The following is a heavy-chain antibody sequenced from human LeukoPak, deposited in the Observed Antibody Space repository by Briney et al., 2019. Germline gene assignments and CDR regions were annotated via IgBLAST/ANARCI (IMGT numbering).Heavy chain of an antibody. Sequence: PSETLSLTCTVSGGSISNYYWSWIRQSPGKGLEWIGYIYYTGNTNYNPSLESRVIISVDTSKNQFSLKLSSVTAADTAVYYCARHECGGGCYPEDYWGQGTLVTVSS. CDR1: GGSISNYY. CDR2: IYYTGNT. V-gene: IGHV4-59*08. CDR3: ARHECGGGCYPEDY. D-gene: IGHD2-15*01. J-gene: IGHJ4*02.